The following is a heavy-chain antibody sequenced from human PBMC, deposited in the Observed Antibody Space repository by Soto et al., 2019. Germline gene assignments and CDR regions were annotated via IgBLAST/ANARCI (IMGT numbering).Heavy chain of an antibody. CDR2: IWYDGSNK. CDR1: GFTFSSYG. CDR3: AREDIVVVPAAIVYYYYGMDV. Sequence: GSLRLSCAASGFTFSSYGMHWVRQAPGKGLEWVAVIWYDGSNKYYADSVKGRFTISRDNSKNTLYLQMNSPRAEDTAVYYCAREDIVVVPAAIVYYYYGMDVWGQGTTVTVSS. V-gene: IGHV3-33*01. D-gene: IGHD2-2*01. J-gene: IGHJ6*02.